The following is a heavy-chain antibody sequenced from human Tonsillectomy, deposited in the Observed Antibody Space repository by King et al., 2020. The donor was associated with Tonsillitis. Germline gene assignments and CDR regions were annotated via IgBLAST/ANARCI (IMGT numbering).Heavy chain of an antibody. V-gene: IGHV1-46*01. J-gene: IGHJ1*01. D-gene: IGHD6-13*01. CDR3: ARGAQEAAAGRAEYFQH. CDR2: INPSGGST. CDR1: GYTFTSYY. Sequence: QLVQSGAEVKKPGASVKVSCKASGYTFTSYYMHWVRQAPGQGLEWMGIINPSGGSTSYAQKFQGRVTMTRDTSTSTVYMELSSLRSEDTAVYYCARGAQEAAAGRAEYFQHWGQGTLVTVSS.